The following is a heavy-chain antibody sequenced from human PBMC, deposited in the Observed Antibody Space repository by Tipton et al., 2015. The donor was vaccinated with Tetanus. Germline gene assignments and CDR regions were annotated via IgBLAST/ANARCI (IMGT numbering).Heavy chain of an antibody. Sequence: LRLSCTISGGSISSYYWSWIRQPAGKGLEWIGRIYSSGSTHYNPSLKSRVTMSLDTSKNQFSLKLSSVTAADTAVYYCARVRRGATTDLDYWGQGTLVTVSS. CDR1: GGSISSYY. J-gene: IGHJ4*02. CDR2: IYSSGST. D-gene: IGHD5-12*01. V-gene: IGHV4-4*07. CDR3: ARVRRGATTDLDY.